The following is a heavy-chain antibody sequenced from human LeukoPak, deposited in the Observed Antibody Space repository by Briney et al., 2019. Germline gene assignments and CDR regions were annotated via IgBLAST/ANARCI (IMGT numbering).Heavy chain of an antibody. D-gene: IGHD3-3*01. Sequence: GGPLRLSCAASGFTFSGYWMTCFRQAPGKGLEWVANLRPDGSDKYYADSVKGRFTISRDNAKNSLYLQMNGLRADDTAIYYCARDAYDDASESSGQGTLVTVSS. CDR2: LRPDGSDK. J-gene: IGHJ5*02. CDR1: GFTFSGYW. V-gene: IGHV3-7*01. CDR3: ARDAYDDASES.